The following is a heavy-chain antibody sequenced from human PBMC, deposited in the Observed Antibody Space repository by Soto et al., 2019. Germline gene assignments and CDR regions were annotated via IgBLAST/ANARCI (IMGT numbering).Heavy chain of an antibody. CDR3: ASAAVTGTAGLDF. V-gene: IGHV1-2*02. D-gene: IGHD6-19*01. CDR2: INPNSGGT. J-gene: IGHJ4*02. Sequence: ASLKVSCKASGYTFSGFYMHWVRQAPGQGLEWMGWINPNSGGTKSAEKFQGRVTMTRDTSISTAYMELSRLTSDDTAVYYCASAAVTGTAGLDFWGQGPKITVSS. CDR1: GYTFSGFY.